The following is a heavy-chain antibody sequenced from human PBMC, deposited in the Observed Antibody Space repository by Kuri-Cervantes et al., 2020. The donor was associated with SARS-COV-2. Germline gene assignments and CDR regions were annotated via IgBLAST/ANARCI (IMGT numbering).Heavy chain of an antibody. V-gene: IGHV3-15*07. Sequence: GESLKISCAASGFTFSNIWMNWVRQGPGKGLEWVGRIKSTSIGGTTDYAAPVTGRFTISRNDSKNTLYLQMNSLKTEDTAVYYCTTDPAYYYDSSGYWEAFDIWGQGTMVTVSS. CDR1: GFTFSNIW. J-gene: IGHJ3*02. CDR3: TTDPAYYYDSSGYWEAFDI. CDR2: IKSTSIGGTT. D-gene: IGHD3-22*01.